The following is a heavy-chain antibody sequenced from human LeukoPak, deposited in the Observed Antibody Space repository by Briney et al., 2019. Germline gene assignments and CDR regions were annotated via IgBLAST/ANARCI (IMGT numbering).Heavy chain of an antibody. CDR3: ARGRWQVAGINYMDV. V-gene: IGHV3-21*01. Sequence: GGSLRLSCAASGFTFSIYGMGWVRQAPGRGLEWVSSISSSSSYIYYADSVKGRFTIPRDNAKNSLYLQMNSLRAEDTAVYYCARGRWQVAGINYMDVWGKGTTVTISS. J-gene: IGHJ6*03. D-gene: IGHD6-19*01. CDR2: ISSSSSYI. CDR1: GFTFSIYG.